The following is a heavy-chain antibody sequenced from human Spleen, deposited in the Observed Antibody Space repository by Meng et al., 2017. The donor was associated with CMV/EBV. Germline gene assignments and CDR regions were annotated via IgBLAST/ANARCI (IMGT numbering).Heavy chain of an antibody. CDR2: MYWNDDK. V-gene: IGHV2-5*01. D-gene: IGHD3-9*01. J-gene: IGHJ4*02. CDR1: TRRMG. CDR3: AREVTDYDILTGFRGAFDY. Sequence: TRRMGVGWIHQPPGKALEWLAVMYWNDDKRYSPSLRHRLTLTKDTSKNQVVLTMTSMDPVDTATYYGAREVTDYDILTGFRGAFDYWGRGTLVTVSS.